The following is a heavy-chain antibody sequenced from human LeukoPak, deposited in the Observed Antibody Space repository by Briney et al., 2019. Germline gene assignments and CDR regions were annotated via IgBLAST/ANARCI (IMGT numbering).Heavy chain of an antibody. D-gene: IGHD3-10*01. CDR1: GSTFSTLW. J-gene: IGHJ6*03. CDR3: ARGGYYYGSGSSLSYYYYMDV. CDR2: IKQDGSDI. Sequence: PGGSLRLSCAASGSTFSTLWMTWVRQAPGKGLEWVANIKQDGSDIHYLESVKGRFTISRDNAKNSLYLQMNSLRAEDTAVYYCARGGYYYGSGSSLSYYYYMDVWGKGTTVTVSS. V-gene: IGHV3-7*01.